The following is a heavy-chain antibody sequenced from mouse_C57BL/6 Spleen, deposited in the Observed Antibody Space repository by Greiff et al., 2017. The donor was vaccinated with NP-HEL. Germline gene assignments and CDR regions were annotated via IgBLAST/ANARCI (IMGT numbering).Heavy chain of an antibody. CDR2: IDPSASYT. CDR3: ARWDTTVPDY. CDR1: GYTFTSYW. J-gene: IGHJ2*01. V-gene: IGHV1-69*01. D-gene: IGHD1-1*01. Sequence: QVQLQQPGAELVMPGASVKLSCKASGYTFTSYWMHWVTQRPGQGLEWIGEIDPSASYTNYNQKFKGKSTLTVDKSSSTAYMQLSSLTAEDAAVYYCARWDTTVPDYWGQGTTLTVSS.